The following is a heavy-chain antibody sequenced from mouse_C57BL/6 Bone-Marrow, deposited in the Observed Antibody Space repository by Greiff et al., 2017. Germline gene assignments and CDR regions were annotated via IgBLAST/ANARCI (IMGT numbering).Heavy chain of an antibody. D-gene: IGHD1-1*01. V-gene: IGHV5-16*01. Sequence: EVMLVESEGGLVQPGSSMKLSCTASGFTFSDYYMAWVRQVPEKGLEWVANINYDGSSTYYLDSLKSRFIISRDNAKNILYLQMSSLKSEDTATYYCARKNITFDVWGTGTTVTVSS. CDR2: INYDGSST. J-gene: IGHJ1*03. CDR1: GFTFSDYY. CDR3: ARKNITFDV.